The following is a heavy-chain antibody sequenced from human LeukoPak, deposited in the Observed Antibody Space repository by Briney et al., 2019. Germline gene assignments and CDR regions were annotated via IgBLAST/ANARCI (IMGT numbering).Heavy chain of an antibody. CDR2: IREERGQE. J-gene: IGHJ5*02. D-gene: IGHD5-18*01. CDR1: GLTVSNHW. CDR3: ASLDTAKQPLANH. V-gene: IGHV3-7*03. Sequence: GGSLKLSCVASGLTVSNHWMSWVRQAPGKGLEWVANIREERGQEYYVDSVKGRFTISKNSAKNSLYLQMNTLRVEDTAMYYCASLDTAKQPLANHWGQGTLVTVSS.